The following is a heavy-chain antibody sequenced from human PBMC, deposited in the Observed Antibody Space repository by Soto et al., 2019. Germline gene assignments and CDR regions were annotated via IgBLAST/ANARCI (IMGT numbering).Heavy chain of an antibody. CDR1: GYTFTSYG. CDR2: ISAYNGNT. D-gene: IGHD3-3*01. CDR3: ASRTGELFLGWPGAFDI. Sequence: ASVKVSCTASGYTFTSYGISWVRQAPEQGLEWMGWISAYNGNTNYAQKLQGRVTMTTDTSTSTAYMELRSLRSDDTAVYYCASRTGELFLGWPGAFDIWGQGTMVTVSS. V-gene: IGHV1-18*01. J-gene: IGHJ3*02.